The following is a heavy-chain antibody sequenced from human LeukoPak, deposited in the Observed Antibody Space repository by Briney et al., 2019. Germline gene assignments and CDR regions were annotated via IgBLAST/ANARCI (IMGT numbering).Heavy chain of an antibody. Sequence: TSETLPLTCTVSGGSISSYYWSWIRQPPGKGLEWIGYIYYSGSTNYNPSLKSRVTISVDMSKNQFSLKLSSVTAADTAVYYCARFYYDSSGYYGAFDYWGQGTLVTVSS. CDR1: GGSISSYY. CDR2: IYYSGST. D-gene: IGHD3-22*01. J-gene: IGHJ4*02. CDR3: ARFYYDSSGYYGAFDY. V-gene: IGHV4-59*01.